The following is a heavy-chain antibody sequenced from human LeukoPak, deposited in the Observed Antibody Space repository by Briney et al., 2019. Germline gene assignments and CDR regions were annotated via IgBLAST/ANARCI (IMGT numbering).Heavy chain of an antibody. J-gene: IGHJ4*02. V-gene: IGHV4-59*01. CDR3: ASRKLGNDY. CDR1: GFTFSSYW. CDR2: IYYTGST. Sequence: PGGSLRLSCVASGFTFSSYWMSWVRQAPGKGLEWIGYIYYTGSTSYNPSLRSRVTMSADTSKNQFSLKLSSVTAADTAVYYCASRKLGNDYWGQGTLVTVSS. D-gene: IGHD7-27*01.